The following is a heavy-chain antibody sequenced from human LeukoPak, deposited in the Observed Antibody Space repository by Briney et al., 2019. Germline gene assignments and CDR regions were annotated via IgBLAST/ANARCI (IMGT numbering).Heavy chain of an antibody. D-gene: IGHD6-19*01. Sequence: PSETLSLTCTVSGGSISSYYWNWIRQPAGKGLEWIGRIYTSGSTNYNPSLKSRVTMSVDTSKNQFSRKLSSVTAADTAVYYCARDPSSGWYNWFDPWGQGTLVTVSS. CDR3: ARDPSSGWYNWFDP. CDR2: IYTSGST. CDR1: GGSISSYY. V-gene: IGHV4-4*07. J-gene: IGHJ5*02.